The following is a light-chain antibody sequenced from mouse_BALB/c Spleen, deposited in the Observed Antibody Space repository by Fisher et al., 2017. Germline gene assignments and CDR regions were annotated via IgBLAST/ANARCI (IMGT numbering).Light chain of an antibody. Sequence: IVLTQTPAIMAASLGQKVTMTCSASSSVSYMYWYQQKPGSSPKPWIYRTSNLASGVPARFSGSGSGTSYSLTISSMEAEDAATYYCQQWSSNPPTFGSGTKLEIK. CDR1: SSVSY. J-gene: IGKJ4*01. CDR3: QQWSSNPPT. V-gene: IGKV4-68*01. CDR2: RTS.